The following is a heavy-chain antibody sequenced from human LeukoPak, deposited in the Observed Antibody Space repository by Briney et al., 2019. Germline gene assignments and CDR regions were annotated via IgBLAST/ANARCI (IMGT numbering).Heavy chain of an antibody. CDR2: INPNSGGT. CDR3: ARRRVPAAIEDY. Sequence: ASVKVSCKASGYTFTGYYMHWVRQAPGQGLEWMGWINPNSGGTNYAQKFQGRVTMTRDTSISTAYMELSRLRSDDTAVYYCARRRVPAAIEDYWGQGTLVTVSS. V-gene: IGHV1-2*02. CDR1: GYTFTGYY. J-gene: IGHJ4*02. D-gene: IGHD2-2*02.